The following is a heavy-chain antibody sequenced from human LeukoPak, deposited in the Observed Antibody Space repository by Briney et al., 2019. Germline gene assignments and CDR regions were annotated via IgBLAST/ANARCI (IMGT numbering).Heavy chain of an antibody. CDR3: ARDGGSYYRDAFDI. Sequence: ASVKLSCKASGYTFTSYAMNWVRQAPGQGLEWMGWINTNTGNPTYAQGFTGRFVFSLDTSVSTAYLQISSLKAEDTAVYYCARDGGSYYRDAFDIWGQGTMVTVSS. D-gene: IGHD1-26*01. CDR1: GYTFTSYA. V-gene: IGHV7-4-1*02. J-gene: IGHJ3*02. CDR2: INTNTGNP.